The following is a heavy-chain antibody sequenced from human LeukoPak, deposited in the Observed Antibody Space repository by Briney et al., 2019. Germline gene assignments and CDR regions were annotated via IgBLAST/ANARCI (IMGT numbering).Heavy chain of an antibody. CDR1: GGSISSYY. Sequence: SETLSLTCTVSGGSISSYYWTWIRQPAGKGLEWIGRIYTTGSTNYNPSLKSRVTMSVDTSENQFSLKLSSVTAADTAVYYCARHLYYDSSGSDLPGYWGQGTLVTVSS. CDR2: IYTTGST. V-gene: IGHV4-4*07. J-gene: IGHJ4*02. CDR3: ARHLYYDSSGSDLPGY. D-gene: IGHD3-22*01.